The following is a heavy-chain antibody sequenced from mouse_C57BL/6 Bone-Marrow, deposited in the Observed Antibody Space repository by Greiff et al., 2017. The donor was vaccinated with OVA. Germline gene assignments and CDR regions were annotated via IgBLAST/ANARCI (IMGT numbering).Heavy chain of an antibody. J-gene: IGHJ3*01. D-gene: IGHD1-2*01. V-gene: IGHV14-4*01. CDR3: TKWERPAWFAY. CDR2: IDPENGDT. CDR1: GFNIKDDY. Sequence: EVQLQQSGAELVRPGASVKLSCTASGFNIKDDYMHWVKQRPEQGLEWIGWIDPENGDTEYASKFQGRATITSDTSSNTAYLQLSSLTSEDTAVYYCTKWERPAWFAYWGQGTLVTVSA.